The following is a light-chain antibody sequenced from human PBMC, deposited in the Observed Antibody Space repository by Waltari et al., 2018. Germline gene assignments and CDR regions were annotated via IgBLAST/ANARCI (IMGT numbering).Light chain of an antibody. CDR1: KLGDKY. CDR2: QDR. Sequence: SYELTQPPSVSVSPGQTASITCSGNKLGDKYACWYHQKPGQSPVLVIYQDRKRPSGIPERFSGPNSGNTATLTISGTQAMDEADYYCQAWDNSTAVFGGGTKLTVL. J-gene: IGLJ2*01. CDR3: QAWDNSTAV. V-gene: IGLV3-1*01.